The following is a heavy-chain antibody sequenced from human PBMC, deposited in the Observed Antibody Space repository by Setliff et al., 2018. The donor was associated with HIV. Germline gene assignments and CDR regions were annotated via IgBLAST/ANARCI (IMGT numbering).Heavy chain of an antibody. J-gene: IGHJ4*02. CDR3: ARGLYGSGSFFFDS. V-gene: IGHV4-34*01. CDR1: GASFSGYF. Sequence: SSETLSLTCTLYGASFSGYFWSWIRQPPGKGLEWIGEINHAGSTNFNPSLKGRVTISVDMSKRQFSLHLTSVTAADTAVYYCARGLYGSGSFFFDSWGRGTLVTVSS. D-gene: IGHD3-10*01. CDR2: INHAGST.